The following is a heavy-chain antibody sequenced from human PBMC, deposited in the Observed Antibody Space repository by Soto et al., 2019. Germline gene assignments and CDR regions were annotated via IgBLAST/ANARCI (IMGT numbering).Heavy chain of an antibody. CDR3: VRCWGTGDGSNLGCNWCDP. CDR1: GFTVTGYS. J-gene: IGHJ5*02. Sequence: HEQVVESGGGVVQPGRSLRLSCAASGFTVTGYSMHWVRQAPGKGLEWVALISYDGTYKDYADSVKGRFSISRDYSNNALDLQMNSLTTEDTAVYYCVRCWGTGDGSNLGCNWCDPWGQGTLVIVSS. CDR2: ISYDGTYK. V-gene: IGHV3-30-3*01. D-gene: IGHD1-1*01.